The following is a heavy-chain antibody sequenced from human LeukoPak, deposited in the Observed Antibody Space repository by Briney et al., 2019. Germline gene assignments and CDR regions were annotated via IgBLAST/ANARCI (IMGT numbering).Heavy chain of an antibody. CDR2: TYYRSKWYN. Sequence: SQTLSLTCAISGDSVSSNSAAWNWLRQSPSRGLEWLGRTYYRSKWYNDYAVSVKSRITINPDTSKNQFSLKLSSVTAADTAVYYCARHRMLTPFDYWGQGTLVTVSS. D-gene: IGHD2-15*01. J-gene: IGHJ4*02. CDR1: GDSVSSNSAA. V-gene: IGHV6-1*01. CDR3: ARHRMLTPFDY.